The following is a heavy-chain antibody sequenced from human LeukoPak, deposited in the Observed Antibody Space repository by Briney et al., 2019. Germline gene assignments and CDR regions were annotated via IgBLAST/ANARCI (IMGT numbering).Heavy chain of an antibody. CDR1: GFTFSSYE. V-gene: IGHV3-20*04. CDR2: IKWNGGST. J-gene: IGHJ6*03. Sequence: GGSLRLSCAASGFTFSSYEMNWVRQAPGKGLEWVSGIKWNGGSTGYADSVKGRFTISRDNAKNSLYLQMNSLRAEDTALYYCAEGYYYMDVWGKGTTVTVSS. CDR3: AEGYYYMDV.